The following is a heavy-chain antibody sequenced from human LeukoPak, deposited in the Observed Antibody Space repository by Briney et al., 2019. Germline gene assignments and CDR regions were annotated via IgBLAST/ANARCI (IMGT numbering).Heavy chain of an antibody. CDR2: IHHTGST. D-gene: IGHD3-22*01. Sequence: SQTLSLTCTISGGSIRSGGYYWSWIRQHPGKGLEWIGYIHHTGSTYYNPSLKSRLTISVDTPKNQFSLWLSSVTAADTAVYFCARGRIVVANTGAFDIWGQGTMVPVSS. V-gene: IGHV4-31*03. CDR1: GGSIRSGGYY. CDR3: ARGRIVVANTGAFDI. J-gene: IGHJ3*02.